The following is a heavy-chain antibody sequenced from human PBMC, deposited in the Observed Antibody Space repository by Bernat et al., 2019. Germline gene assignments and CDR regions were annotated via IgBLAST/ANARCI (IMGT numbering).Heavy chain of an antibody. Sequence: VQLVQSGAEVKKPGASVKVSCKASGYTFTGYYMHWVRQAPGQGLEWMGWINPNSGGTNYAQKFQGWVTMTRDTSISTAYMELSRLRSDDTAVYYCARERGIAAAGRDAFDIWGQGTMVTVSS. CDR2: INPNSGGT. V-gene: IGHV1-2*04. CDR1: GYTFTGYY. D-gene: IGHD6-13*01. CDR3: ARERGIAAAGRDAFDI. J-gene: IGHJ3*02.